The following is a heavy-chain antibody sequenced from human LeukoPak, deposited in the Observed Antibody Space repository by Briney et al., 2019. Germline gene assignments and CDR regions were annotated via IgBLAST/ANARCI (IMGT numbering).Heavy chain of an antibody. CDR1: GFTFSSYS. CDR2: ISSSSSYI. Sequence: GGSLRLSCAASGFTFSSYSMNWVRQAPGKGLEWVSSISSSSSYIYYADSVKGRFTISRDNAKNSLYLQMNSLRAEDTAVYYCARDPPGDEPPRDTEDLDYWGQGTLVTVSS. J-gene: IGHJ4*02. V-gene: IGHV3-21*01. D-gene: IGHD2-21*02. CDR3: ARDPPGDEPPRDTEDLDY.